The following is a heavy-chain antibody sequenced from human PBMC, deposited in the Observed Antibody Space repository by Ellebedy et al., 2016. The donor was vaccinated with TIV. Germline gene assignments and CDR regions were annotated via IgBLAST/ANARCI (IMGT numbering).Heavy chain of an antibody. CDR1: GGSISTYY. CDR3: ARTTVVTDDAFDI. J-gene: IGHJ3*02. D-gene: IGHD4-23*01. Sequence: MPGGSLRLSCTVSGGSISTYYWSWIRQPPGKELEWIGYIYDSGSTNYNPSLKSRVTISVDTSKNQFSLKLRSVTAADTAVYYCARTTVVTDDAFDIWGQGTMVTVSS. V-gene: IGHV4-59*01. CDR2: IYDSGST.